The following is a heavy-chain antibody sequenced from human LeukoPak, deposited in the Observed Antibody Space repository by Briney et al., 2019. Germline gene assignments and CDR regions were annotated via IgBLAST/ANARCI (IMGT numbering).Heavy chain of an antibody. D-gene: IGHD4-17*01. CDR2: VNRSGYT. V-gene: IGHV4-34*01. CDR3: ARMTTGHDY. Sequence: PSETLSLTCGVSGTSFTSYYWSWIRQTPGKGLEWIGEVNRSGYTSMNPSLKSRVTISVDTSKNQFSLMMTSVTAADTAVYFCARMTTGHDYWGQGTLVTVSS. J-gene: IGHJ4*02. CDR1: GTSFTSYY.